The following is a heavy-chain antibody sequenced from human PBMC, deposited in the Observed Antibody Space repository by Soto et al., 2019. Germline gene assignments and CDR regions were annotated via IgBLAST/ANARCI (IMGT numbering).Heavy chain of an antibody. CDR3: ERDRSGEVADPNNWFDP. V-gene: IGHV1-18*01. D-gene: IGHD3-16*01. CDR1: GYTFTSYG. CDR2: ISAYNGNT. J-gene: IGHJ5*02. Sequence: QVQLVQSGAEVKKPGASVKVSCKASGYTFTSYGISWVRQAPGQGLEWMGWISAYNGNTNYAQKLQGRVTMTTDTSTSTAYMELRSLRSDDTAVYYCERDRSGEVADPNNWFDPWGQGTLVTVSS.